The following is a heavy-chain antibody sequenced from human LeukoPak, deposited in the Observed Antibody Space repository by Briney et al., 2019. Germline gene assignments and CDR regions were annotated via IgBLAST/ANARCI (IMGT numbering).Heavy chain of an antibody. CDR3: ARAGVWDYSDSSGYHNAAFDI. CDR2: INPSSGGT. D-gene: IGHD3-22*01. J-gene: IGHJ3*02. CDR1: GYTFTDYY. V-gene: IGHV1-2*02. Sequence: ASVKVSCKASGYTFTDYYMHWVRQAPGQGLEWMRWINPSSGGTNYAQKFQGRVTVTRDTSISTAYMDLSRLRSDDTAVYYCARAGVWDYSDSSGYHNAAFDIWGQGTMVTVSS.